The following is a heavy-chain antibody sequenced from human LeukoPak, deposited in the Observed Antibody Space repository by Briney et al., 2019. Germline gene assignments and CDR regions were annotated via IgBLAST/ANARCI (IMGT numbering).Heavy chain of an antibody. CDR1: GYSFTIYW. CDR2: IYPGDSDT. J-gene: IGHJ6*03. Sequence: GESLKISCKDSGYSFTIYWIAWVRQMPGKGLEWMGIIYPGDSDTRYNPSFQGQVTISADKSISTAYLQWNSLKASDTAIYYCARRSFDYYYMDVWGKGTTVTVSS. CDR3: ARRSFDYYYMDV. D-gene: IGHD2/OR15-2a*01. V-gene: IGHV5-51*01.